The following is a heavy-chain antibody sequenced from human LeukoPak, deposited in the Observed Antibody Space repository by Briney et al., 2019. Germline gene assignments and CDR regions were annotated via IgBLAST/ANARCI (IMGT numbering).Heavy chain of an antibody. V-gene: IGHV3-7*01. D-gene: IGHD2-2*01. J-gene: IGHJ4*02. CDR3: ARDPLSAAAA. CDR2: IKQDGSEK. CDR1: GFTFNTYS. Sequence: PGGSLRLSCAASGFTFNTYSMHWVRQAPGKGLEWVANIKQDGSEKYYVDSVKGRFTISRDNAKNSLYLQMNSLRAEDTAVYYCARDPLSAAAAWGQGTLVTVSS.